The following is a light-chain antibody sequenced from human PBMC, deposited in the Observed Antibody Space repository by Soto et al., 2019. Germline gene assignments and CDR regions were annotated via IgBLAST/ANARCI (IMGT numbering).Light chain of an antibody. CDR2: EVS. CDR1: SSDVGSYNY. V-gene: IGLV2-14*01. CDR3: SSHAGTINFPYI. Sequence: QSALTQPASVSGSPGQSITISCTGTSSDVGSYNYVSWYQQHPGKAPKLMIYEVSYRPSGVSNRFSGSKSGNTASLTISGLQAEDEADYYCSSHAGTINFPYIFGTGTKVTVL. J-gene: IGLJ1*01.